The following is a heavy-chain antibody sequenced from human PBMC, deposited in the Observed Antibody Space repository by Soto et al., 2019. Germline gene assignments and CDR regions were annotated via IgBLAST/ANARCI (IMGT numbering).Heavy chain of an antibody. V-gene: IGHV4-30-4*01. CDR2: IYYSGST. Sequence: TLSLTCTVSGGSISSGDYYWSWIRQPPGKGLEWIGYIYYSGSTYYNPSLKSRVTISVDTSKNQFSLKLSSVTAADTAVYYCARGFAGATDAFDIWGQGTMVTVSS. CDR1: GGSISSGDYY. D-gene: IGHD3-16*01. CDR3: ARGFAGATDAFDI. J-gene: IGHJ3*02.